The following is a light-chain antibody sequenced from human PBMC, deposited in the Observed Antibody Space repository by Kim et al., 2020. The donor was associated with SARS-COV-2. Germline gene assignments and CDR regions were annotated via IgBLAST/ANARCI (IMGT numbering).Light chain of an antibody. Sequence: EIVLTQSPATLSLSPGERATLSCRASQSIRSYLAWYQQKPGQAPRLLIYDTSNRATGIPARFSGSGSGTDFTLTIRSLESEDFAVYYCQQRSNWPLTFGGGTKLEI. CDR1: QSIRSY. CDR3: QQRSNWPLT. V-gene: IGKV3-11*01. CDR2: DTS. J-gene: IGKJ4*01.